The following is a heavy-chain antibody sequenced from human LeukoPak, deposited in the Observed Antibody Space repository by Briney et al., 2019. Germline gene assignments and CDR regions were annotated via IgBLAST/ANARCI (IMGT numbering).Heavy chain of an antibody. CDR3: ARDRIVVVTANDY. V-gene: IGHV3-7*01. Sequence: PGGSLRLSCAASGFTFSSYWMSWVRQAPGKGLDWVANIKQDGSEKYYVDSVKGRFTISRDNAKNSLYLQMNSLRAEDTAVYYCARDRIVVVTANDYWGQGTLVTVSS. CDR1: GFTFSSYW. J-gene: IGHJ4*02. CDR2: IKQDGSEK. D-gene: IGHD2-21*02.